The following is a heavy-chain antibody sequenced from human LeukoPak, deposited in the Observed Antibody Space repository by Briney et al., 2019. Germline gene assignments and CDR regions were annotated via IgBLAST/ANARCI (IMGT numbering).Heavy chain of an antibody. J-gene: IGHJ4*02. V-gene: IGHV3-33*06. Sequence: PGGSLRLSCAASGFTFSTYGMHWVRQAPGKGLEWVAVIWYDGSNKYYADSVTGRFTISRDNSKNTLYLQMNSLRAEDTAVYYCAKAPGWELLGGIDYWGQGTLVTVSS. CDR3: AKAPGWELLGGIDY. CDR2: IWYDGSNK. D-gene: IGHD1-26*01. CDR1: GFTFSTYG.